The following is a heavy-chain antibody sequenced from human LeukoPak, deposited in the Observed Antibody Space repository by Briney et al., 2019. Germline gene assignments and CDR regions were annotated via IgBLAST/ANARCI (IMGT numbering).Heavy chain of an antibody. V-gene: IGHV3-49*03. CDR2: IRSKAYGGTT. J-gene: IGHJ3*02. Sequence: GGPLRLSCTASGFTFGDYAMSWFRQAPGKGLEWVGFIRSKAYGGTTEYAASVKGRFTISRDDSKSIAYLQMNSLKTEDTAVYYCTALEGDYDAFDIWGQGTMVTVSS. CDR1: GFTFGDYA. CDR3: TALEGDYDAFDI. D-gene: IGHD4-17*01.